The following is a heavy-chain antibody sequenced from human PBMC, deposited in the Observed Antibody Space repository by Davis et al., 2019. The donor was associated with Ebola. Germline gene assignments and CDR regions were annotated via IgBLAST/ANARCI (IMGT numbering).Heavy chain of an antibody. CDR2: ISYDGSNK. D-gene: IGHD3-10*01. CDR3: ARDALRGFGELWPPYYYYYGMDV. CDR1: GFTFSSYA. Sequence: PGGSLRLSCAASGFTFSSYAMHWVRQAPGKGLEWVTVISYDGSNKYYADSVKGRFTISRDNSKNTLYLQMNSLRAEDTAVYYCARDALRGFGELWPPYYYYYGMDVWGQGTTVTVSS. V-gene: IGHV3-30-3*01. J-gene: IGHJ6*02.